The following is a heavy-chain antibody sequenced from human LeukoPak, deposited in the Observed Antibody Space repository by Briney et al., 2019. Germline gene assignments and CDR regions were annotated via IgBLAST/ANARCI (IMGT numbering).Heavy chain of an antibody. Sequence: SETLSLTCAVYGGSLSGYYWSWIRQPPGKGLEWIGEINHSGSTNYNPSLKSRVTISVDTSKNQFSLKLSSVTAADTAVYYCARGKYYGSGSSTFDYWGQGTLVTVSS. CDR3: ARGKYYGSGSSTFDY. J-gene: IGHJ4*02. D-gene: IGHD3-10*01. V-gene: IGHV4-34*01. CDR1: GGSLSGYY. CDR2: INHSGST.